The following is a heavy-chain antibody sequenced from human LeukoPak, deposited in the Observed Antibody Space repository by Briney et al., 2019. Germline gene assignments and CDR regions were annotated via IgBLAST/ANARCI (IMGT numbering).Heavy chain of an antibody. CDR1: GFTFSDHY. V-gene: IGHV3-72*01. CDR2: TRNKVNSYTT. J-gene: IGHJ4*02. Sequence: PVGSLRLSCAASGFTFSDHYIDWVRQAPGKGLEWVARTRNKVNSYTTAYAASVKGRFTVSRDDSRTSVYLQMNSLKIEDTAVYYCARSMYGEGRRFIDFDYWGQGSLLTVSS. CDR3: ARSMYGEGRRFIDFDY. D-gene: IGHD4/OR15-4a*01.